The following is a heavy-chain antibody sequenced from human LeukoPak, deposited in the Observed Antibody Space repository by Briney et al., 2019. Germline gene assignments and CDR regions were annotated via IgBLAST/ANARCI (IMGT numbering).Heavy chain of an antibody. Sequence: GRSLRLSCVDSGFIFSSYALHWLRQAPGKGLGWVAVISADGNEQYYADSVKGRFTMSRDNSKNTLFLQMTSLRTDDTAVYFCARDAPYSGGCCAFDIWGQGTTVIVS. CDR2: ISADGNEQ. CDR3: ARDAPYSGGCCAFDI. D-gene: IGHD6-19*01. CDR1: GFIFSSYA. V-gene: IGHV3-30-3*01. J-gene: IGHJ3*02.